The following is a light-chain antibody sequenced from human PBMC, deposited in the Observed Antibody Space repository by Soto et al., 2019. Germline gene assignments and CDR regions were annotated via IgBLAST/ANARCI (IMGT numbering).Light chain of an antibody. CDR3: HQYGISPPT. CDR2: GVS. J-gene: IGKJ1*01. CDR1: QSVSGSD. V-gene: IGKV3-20*01. Sequence: EVVLTQSPGTLSLSPGERATLSCRASQSVSGSDLAWYQQKPGQAPRLLISGVSNRATGTPDRFSGSGSGTDFTLTIISLEPEDFAVFYCHQYGISPPTFGPGTKVE.